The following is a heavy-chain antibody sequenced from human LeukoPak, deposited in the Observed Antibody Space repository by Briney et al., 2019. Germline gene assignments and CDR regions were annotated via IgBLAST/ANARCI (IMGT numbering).Heavy chain of an antibody. CDR1: GFTFSGSA. V-gene: IGHV3-73*01. D-gene: IGHD5-18*01. CDR3: TRWSVDTKHYYYMDV. Sequence: GGSLRLSCAASGFTFSGSAMLWVRQASGKGLEWVGRIRSKANSYATAFAASVKGRFTISRDDSKNTAYLQMNSLKTEDTAVYYCTRWSVDTKHYYYMDVWGKGTTVTVSS. CDR2: IRSKANSYAT. J-gene: IGHJ6*03.